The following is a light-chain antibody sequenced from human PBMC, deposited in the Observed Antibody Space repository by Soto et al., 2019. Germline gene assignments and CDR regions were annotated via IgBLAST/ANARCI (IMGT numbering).Light chain of an antibody. CDR3: QQYGSAPPELT. Sequence: EIVLTQSPGTLSLSPGERATLSCRAGQTVSSSTLAWYQQKPGQAPRLLVYGASSRATGIPDRFSGSGSGTDFTLTISRLEPEDFAGHQCQQYGSAPPELTFGQGAKVEIQ. V-gene: IGKV3-20*01. CDR2: GAS. J-gene: IGKJ1*01. CDR1: QTVSSST.